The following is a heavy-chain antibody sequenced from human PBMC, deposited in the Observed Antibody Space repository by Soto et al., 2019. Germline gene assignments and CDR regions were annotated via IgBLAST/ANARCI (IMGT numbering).Heavy chain of an antibody. CDR3: ASYPSPRYSSRWYSPQDAFDI. D-gene: IGHD6-13*01. CDR1: GGTFSSYA. CDR2: IIPIFGTA. Sequence: ASVKVSCKASGGTFSSYAISWVRQAPGQGLEWMGGIIPIFGTANYAQKFQGRVTITADESTSTAYMELSSLRSEDTAVYYCASYPSPRYSSRWYSPQDAFDIWGQGTMVTVSS. V-gene: IGHV1-69*13. J-gene: IGHJ3*02.